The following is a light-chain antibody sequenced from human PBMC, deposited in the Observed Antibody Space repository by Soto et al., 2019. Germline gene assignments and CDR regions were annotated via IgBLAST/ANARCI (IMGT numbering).Light chain of an antibody. Sequence: QSALTQPPSASGSPGQSVTISCTGTSSDVGGYNYVPWYQQHPGKAPKLMIYEVSKRPSGVPERFSGSKSGNTASLTVSGLQAEDEAAYYCSSYAGSNNFGVFGTGTKLTVL. CDR1: SSDVGGYNY. CDR3: SSYAGSNNFGV. J-gene: IGLJ1*01. CDR2: EVS. V-gene: IGLV2-8*01.